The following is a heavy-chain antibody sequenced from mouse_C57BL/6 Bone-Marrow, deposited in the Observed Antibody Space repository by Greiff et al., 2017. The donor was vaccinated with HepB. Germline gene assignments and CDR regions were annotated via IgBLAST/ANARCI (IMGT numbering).Heavy chain of an antibody. Sequence: QVQLKESGPELVKPGASVKISCKASGYAFSSSWMHWVKQRPGKGLEWLGRIYPGDGDTNYNGKFKGKATLTADKSSSTAYMQLSSLTSEDSAVYFCARMELRAWFAYWGQGTLVTVSA. D-gene: IGHD2-4*01. CDR3: ARMELRAWFAY. CDR1: GYAFSSSW. V-gene: IGHV1-82*01. J-gene: IGHJ3*01. CDR2: IYPGDGDT.